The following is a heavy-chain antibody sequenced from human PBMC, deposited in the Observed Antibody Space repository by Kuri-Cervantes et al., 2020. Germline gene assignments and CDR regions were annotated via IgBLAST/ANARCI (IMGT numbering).Heavy chain of an antibody. D-gene: IGHD3-10*01. J-gene: IGHJ3*02. Sequence: LSLTCTVSGGSVSSGSYYWSWIRQPPGKGLEWVSYISSSGSTIYYADSVKGRFTISRDNAKNSLYLQMNSLRAEDTAVYYCARDPSITMVRGGYDIWGQGTMVTVSS. CDR3: ARDPSITMVRGGYDI. V-gene: IGHV3-11*04. CDR1: GGSVSSGSYY. CDR2: ISSSGSTI.